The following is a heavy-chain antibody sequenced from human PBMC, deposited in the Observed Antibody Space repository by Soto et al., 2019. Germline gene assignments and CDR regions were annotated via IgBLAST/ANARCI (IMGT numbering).Heavy chain of an antibody. D-gene: IGHD6-6*01. Sequence: PSETLSLTCAVYGGSFRGYDWGWIRQPPGKGLETIANIYYDGNTYYNPSLESRVTISVDTSKNQFSLRLTSVTAADTAVYYCAKSSIEPRLFMYPFASWGLGTLVTVSS. CDR3: AKSSIEPRLFMYPFAS. CDR2: IYYDGNT. J-gene: IGHJ4*02. CDR1: GGSFRGYD. V-gene: IGHV4-34*01.